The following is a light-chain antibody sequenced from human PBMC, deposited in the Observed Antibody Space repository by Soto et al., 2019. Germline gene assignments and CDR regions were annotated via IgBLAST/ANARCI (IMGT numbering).Light chain of an antibody. Sequence: AIRMTQSPSSFSASTGDRVTITCRASQGISSYLAWYQQKPGKAPKLLIYAASTLQSGVPSRFSGSGSGTDFTLTISCLQSEDFATYYCQQYYSYPPTCGQGIKLEIK. CDR2: AAS. CDR1: QGISSY. J-gene: IGKJ2*01. CDR3: QQYYSYPPT. V-gene: IGKV1-8*01.